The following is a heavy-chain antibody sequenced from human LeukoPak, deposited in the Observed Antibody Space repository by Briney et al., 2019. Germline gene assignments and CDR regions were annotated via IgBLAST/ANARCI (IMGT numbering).Heavy chain of an antibody. CDR3: AKAPHFVAVAGTNYYFDY. D-gene: IGHD6-19*01. V-gene: IGHV3-23*01. CDR1: VFTFSSYA. CDR2: ISGSGGST. Sequence: GGSLRLSCAAYVFTFSSYAMSWVRQAPGKGLEWVSAISGSGGSTYYADSVKGRFTISRDNSKNTLYLQMNSLRAEDTAVYYCAKAPHFVAVAGTNYYFDYWGQGTLVTVSS. J-gene: IGHJ4*02.